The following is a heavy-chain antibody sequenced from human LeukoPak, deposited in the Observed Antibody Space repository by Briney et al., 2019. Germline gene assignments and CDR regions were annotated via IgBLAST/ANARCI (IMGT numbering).Heavy chain of an antibody. J-gene: IGHJ3*02. D-gene: IGHD3-3*01. V-gene: IGHV4-31*03. CDR2: IYYSGST. CDR1: GGSISSGGYS. Sequence: SQTLSLTCTVSGGSISSGGYSWSWIRQHPGKGLEWIGYIYYSGSTYYNPSLKSRVTISVDTSKNQFSLKLSSVTAADTAVYYCARVKTIFGVVSAFDIWGQGTMVTVSS. CDR3: ARVKTIFGVVSAFDI.